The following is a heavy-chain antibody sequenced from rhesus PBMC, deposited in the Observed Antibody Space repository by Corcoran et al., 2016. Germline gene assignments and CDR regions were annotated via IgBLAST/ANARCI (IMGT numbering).Heavy chain of an antibody. Sequence: EVQLVESGGGLAQPGGSLSLPCAAAGFTLRIYGIHGVRLAPGKGLEWVAGISSDGTNKYYADSVKDRFTISRDNSNSMVYLQMNNLKLEDTAVYYCTRFDVWGPGVLVIVSS. J-gene: IGHJ5-1*01. V-gene: IGHV3-54*02. CDR1: GFTLRIYG. CDR3: TRFDV. CDR2: ISSDGTNK.